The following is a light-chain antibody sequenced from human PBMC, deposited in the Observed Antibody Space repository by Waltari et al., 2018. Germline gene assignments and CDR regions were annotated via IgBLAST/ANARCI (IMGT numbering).Light chain of an antibody. CDR2: GAS. V-gene: IGKV3-20*01. CDR3: QHYVRLPAT. CDR1: QSVTRA. J-gene: IGKJ1*01. Sequence: ILLTQSPGTLSLSPGERATLSCRASQSVTRALAGYQQKPGQAPRLLIYGASNRATGIPDRFSGSGSGTDFSLTISRLEPEDFAVYYCQHYVRLPATFGQGTKVEIK.